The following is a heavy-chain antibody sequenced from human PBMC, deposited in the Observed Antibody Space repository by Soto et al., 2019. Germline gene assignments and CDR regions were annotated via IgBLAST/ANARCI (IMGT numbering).Heavy chain of an antibody. V-gene: IGHV3-15*01. D-gene: IGHD3-3*01. CDR2: IKSKTDGGTI. Sequence: EVQLVESGGGLVEPGGSLRLSCAASGFTFSNAWMSWVRQAPGKGLEWVGRIKSKTDGGTIEYAAPVKDRFTISRDDSKNPLYLQMNSLKSENTAVYYCTTSSYYGFWSGYRECFQHWGQGTLVTVSS. CDR1: GFTFSNAW. CDR3: TTSSYYGFWSGYRECFQH. J-gene: IGHJ1*01.